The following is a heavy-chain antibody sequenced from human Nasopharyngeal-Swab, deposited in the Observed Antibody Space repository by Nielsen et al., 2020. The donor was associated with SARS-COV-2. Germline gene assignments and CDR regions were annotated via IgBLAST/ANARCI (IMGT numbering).Heavy chain of an antibody. D-gene: IGHD3-10*01. CDR1: GFTFSDYY. CDR2: ISTSGRST. CDR3: AGSLLWFGESPGY. Sequence: GGSLRLSCAASGFTFSDYYMAWIRQAPGKGLEWVSYISTSGRSTDYADSVKGRFTISRDNSKNTLYLQMNSLRAEDTAVYYCAGSLLWFGESPGYWGQGTLVTVSS. V-gene: IGHV3-11*04. J-gene: IGHJ4*02.